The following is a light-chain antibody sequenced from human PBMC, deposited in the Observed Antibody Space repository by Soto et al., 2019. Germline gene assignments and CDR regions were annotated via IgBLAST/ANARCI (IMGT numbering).Light chain of an antibody. Sequence: EIVMTQSPGTLSVSPGERATLSCRASQSVSISYLAWYQQRPGQAPRLLIYGASSRATGIPDRFSGSGSGTDSTLTINRLEPEDFAVYYCQQYDSLHTFELNFGGGTKVDI. CDR3: QQYDSLHTFELN. V-gene: IGKV3-20*01. CDR2: GAS. CDR1: QSVSISY. J-gene: IGKJ4*01.